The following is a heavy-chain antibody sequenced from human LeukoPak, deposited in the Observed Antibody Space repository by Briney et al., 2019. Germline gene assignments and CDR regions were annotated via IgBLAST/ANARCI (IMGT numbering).Heavy chain of an antibody. Sequence: GGSLRLSCAASGFSITTYAMYWVRQAPDKGLDWVASVSYDGTNKYYAEFVKGRFTISRDNSKNTVYLQLNFLGVEDMAVYYCARDRDDAFDIWGQGTMVTVSS. CDR1: GFSITTYA. CDR3: ARDRDDAFDI. V-gene: IGHV3-30-3*01. CDR2: VSYDGTNK. J-gene: IGHJ3*02.